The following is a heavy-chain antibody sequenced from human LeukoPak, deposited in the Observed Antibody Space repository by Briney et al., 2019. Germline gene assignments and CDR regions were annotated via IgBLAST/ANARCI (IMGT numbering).Heavy chain of an antibody. CDR1: GFTFSSYA. CDR2: ISYDGSNK. J-gene: IGHJ5*02. V-gene: IGHV3-30-3*01. D-gene: IGHD2-8*01. CDR3: ARSNGALKAGTASGFDP. Sequence: PGGSLRLSCAASGFTFSSYAMHWVRQAPGKGLEWVAVISYDGSNKYYADSVKGRFTISRDNSKNTLYLQMNSLRAEDTAVYYCARSNGALKAGTASGFDPWGQGTLVTVSS.